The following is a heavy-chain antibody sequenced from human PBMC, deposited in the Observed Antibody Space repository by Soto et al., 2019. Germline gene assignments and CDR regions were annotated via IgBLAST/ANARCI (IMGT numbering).Heavy chain of an antibody. CDR3: AREPYRTRARNDF. V-gene: IGHV4-30-4*01. Sequence: PPETRSLTCSASGDSMSSAGSFWTWIRQSPGKGLEWLGYIFHSGTTYYNPSLKGRLLISIENSKNQFSLRLTSVTAADSAVYFCAREPYRTRARNDFWGPGTLVTVSS. J-gene: IGHJ4*02. D-gene: IGHD6-6*01. CDR1: GDSMSSAGSF. CDR2: IFHSGTT.